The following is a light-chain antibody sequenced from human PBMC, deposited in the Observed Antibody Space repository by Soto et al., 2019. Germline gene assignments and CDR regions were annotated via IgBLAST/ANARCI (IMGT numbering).Light chain of an antibody. CDR1: QGISSA. CDR2: DAS. CDR3: HQFNSYPYT. J-gene: IGKJ2*01. V-gene: IGKV1-13*02. Sequence: AIQLTQSPSSLSASVGDRVTITCRASQGISSALAWYQQKPGKAPKLLIYDASSLESGVPSRFSGSGSGTEFNLTISSLQHEAFATYYCHQFNSYPYTFGQGTKREIK.